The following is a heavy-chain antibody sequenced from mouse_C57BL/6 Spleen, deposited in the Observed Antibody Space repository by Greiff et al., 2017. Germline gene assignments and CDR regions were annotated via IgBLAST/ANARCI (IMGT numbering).Heavy chain of an antibody. CDR1: GFTFSSYA. CDR3: ARGYYDYGYFDV. D-gene: IGHD2-4*01. V-gene: IGHV5-4*01. Sequence: EVQLVESGGGLVKPGGSLKLSCAASGFTFSSYAMSWVRQTPEKRLEWVATISDGGSYTYYPDNVKGRFTISRDNAKNNLYLQMSHLKSEDTAMYYCARGYYDYGYFDVWGTGTTVTVSS. J-gene: IGHJ1*03. CDR2: ISDGGSYT.